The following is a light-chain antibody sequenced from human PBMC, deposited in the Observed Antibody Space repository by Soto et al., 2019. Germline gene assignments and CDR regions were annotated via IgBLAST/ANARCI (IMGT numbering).Light chain of an antibody. V-gene: IGKV3-15*01. CDR1: ESVHSN. J-gene: IGKJ3*01. CDR3: QHYSNWPPT. CDR2: YAS. Sequence: EMVMTQSPATLSVSPGERVTLSCRASESVHSNLAWYQQKPGQGPSLLIYYASTRVTGVPDRFSGSGSGTEFTLTISSLQSEDLGVYYCQHYSNWPPTFGPGTKVEIK.